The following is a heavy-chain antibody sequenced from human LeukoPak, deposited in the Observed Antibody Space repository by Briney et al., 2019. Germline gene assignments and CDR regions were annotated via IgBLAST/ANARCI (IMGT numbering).Heavy chain of an antibody. CDR1: GYTFTGYF. CDR3: AREEDYGGYSGPLGY. CDR2: INPNSGAT. J-gene: IGHJ4*02. Sequence: ASVKVSCKASGYTFTGYFIHWVRQAPGEGLEWMGWINPNSGATNSAQRFQGRVTMTRDTSISTAYTELSRLRSDDTAVYYCAREEDYGGYSGPLGYWGQGILVTVSS. V-gene: IGHV1-2*02. D-gene: IGHD2-21*02.